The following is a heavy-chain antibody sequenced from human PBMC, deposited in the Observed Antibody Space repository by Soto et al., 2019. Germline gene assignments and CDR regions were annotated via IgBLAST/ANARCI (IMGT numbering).Heavy chain of an antibody. CDR2: ISAYNGHT. CDR1: GYTFTSYG. CDR3: ATVSGDFWSGYYIGPRRGDYYYGMDV. V-gene: IGHV1-18*01. J-gene: IGHJ6*02. Sequence: ASVKVSCKASGYTFTSYGISWVRQAPGQGFKWMGWISAYNGHTNYAQKLQGRVTMTRDTSTSTVYMELSSLRSEDTAVYYCATVSGDFWSGYYIGPRRGDYYYGMDVWGQGTTVTVSS. D-gene: IGHD3-3*01.